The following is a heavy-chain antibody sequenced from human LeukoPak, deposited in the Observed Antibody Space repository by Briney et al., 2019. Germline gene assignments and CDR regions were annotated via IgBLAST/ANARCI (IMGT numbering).Heavy chain of an antibody. CDR2: ISYDGSNK. J-gene: IGHJ4*02. V-gene: IGHV3-30*18. Sequence: PGGSLRLSCAASGFTFSSYGMHWVRQAPGKGLEWVAVISYDGSNKYYADSVKGRFTISRDNSKNTLYLQMNSLRAEDTAVYYCAKNVGLYYDILTGYPGQDYFDYWGQGTPVTVSS. CDR3: AKNVGLYYDILTGYPGQDYFDY. D-gene: IGHD3-9*01. CDR1: GFTFSSYG.